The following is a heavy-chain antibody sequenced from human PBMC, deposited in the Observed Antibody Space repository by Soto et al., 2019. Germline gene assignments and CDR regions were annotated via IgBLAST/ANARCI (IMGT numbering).Heavy chain of an antibody. CDR3: VRDPQRNDY. V-gene: IGHV1-18*04. Sequence: QVQLVQSGAEVKKPGASVKVSCKASGYDFSSYGISWVRQAPGQGLEWIGWISASNGNGDYAQQFQGRVTMTSDTSRTTAYMELRSLRSDDTAVYYCVRDPQRNDYWGQGTLVNVSS. CDR2: ISASNGNG. CDR1: GYDFSSYG. D-gene: IGHD2-2*01. J-gene: IGHJ4*02.